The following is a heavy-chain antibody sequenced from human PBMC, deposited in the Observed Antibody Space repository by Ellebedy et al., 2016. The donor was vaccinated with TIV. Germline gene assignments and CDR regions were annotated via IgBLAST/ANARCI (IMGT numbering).Heavy chain of an antibody. CDR2: IYYSVNT. CDR3: AGSSGSSRIDY. CDR1: GGSISYYY. Sequence: SETLSLTCTVSGGSISYYYWSWIRQPPGKGLGWIGNIYYSVNTNYNPSLKSRVTISEDTSKNQFSLKLSSVTAADTTVYYCAGSSGSSRIDYWGQGTLVTVSS. D-gene: IGHD6-6*01. V-gene: IGHV4-59*01. J-gene: IGHJ4*02.